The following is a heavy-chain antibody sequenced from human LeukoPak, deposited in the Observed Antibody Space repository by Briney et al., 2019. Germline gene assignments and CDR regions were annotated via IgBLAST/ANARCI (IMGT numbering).Heavy chain of an antibody. V-gene: IGHV3-21*01. CDR2: IDSSSSSSSNI. J-gene: IGHJ4*02. CDR1: GFTVSSYA. Sequence: PGGSLRLSRAASGFTVSSYAMNWVRQAPGKGLEWVSFIDSSSSSSSNIRYADSVKGRFAISRDNAKNSLYLQMNSLRAEDTAVYYCARDLGGPDYWGQGTLVTVSS. CDR3: ARDLGGPDY. D-gene: IGHD3-16*01.